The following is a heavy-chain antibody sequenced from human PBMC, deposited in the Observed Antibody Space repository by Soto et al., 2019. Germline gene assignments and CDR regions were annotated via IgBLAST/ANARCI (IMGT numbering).Heavy chain of an antibody. V-gene: IGHV4-30-2*01. CDR2: IYYGGST. CDR1: GGAISRGDYS. CDR3: ARVRREFATGGHVDS. J-gene: IGHJ5*01. Sequence: TLSVTCAVCGGAISRGDYSWNWIRQPPGKGLEWIGYIYYGGSTYYNPSLQSRVTMSVDRSRNQFSLKLNSVTAADTAVYYCARVRREFATGGHVDSWGQETLLTVSS. D-gene: IGHD2-15*01.